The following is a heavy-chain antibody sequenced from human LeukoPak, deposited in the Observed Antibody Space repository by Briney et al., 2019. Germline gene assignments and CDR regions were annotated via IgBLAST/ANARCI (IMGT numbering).Heavy chain of an antibody. CDR2: IYPNSGGT. CDR3: ARVNERGSGSYYHFDY. Sequence: ASMKVSCKASGYTLTGYYMHWVRQAPGQGLEWMGGIYPNSGGTNYAQKFQGRVTMTRDTSITTAYMELSRLSSDDTAVYYCARVNERGSGSYYHFDYWGQGTLVTVSS. CDR1: GYTLTGYY. J-gene: IGHJ4*02. D-gene: IGHD3-10*01. V-gene: IGHV1-2*02.